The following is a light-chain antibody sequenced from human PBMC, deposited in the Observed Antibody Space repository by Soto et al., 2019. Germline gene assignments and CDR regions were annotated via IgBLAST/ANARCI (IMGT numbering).Light chain of an antibody. J-gene: IGKJ5*01. V-gene: IGKV1-39*01. CDR2: AAS. CDR3: QQSYSTLPT. Sequence: DIQMTQSPSSLSASVGDRVTITCRASQSISTYLNWYLQKPGKAPKLLIYAASSLQSGVPSRFSGSGSGTXFTLTISSLQPEDFTTYYCQQSYSTLPTFGQGTRLEIK. CDR1: QSISTY.